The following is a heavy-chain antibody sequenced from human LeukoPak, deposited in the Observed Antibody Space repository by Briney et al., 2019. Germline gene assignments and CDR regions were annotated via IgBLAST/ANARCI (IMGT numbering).Heavy chain of an antibody. J-gene: IGHJ4*02. CDR1: GYTFTSYG. D-gene: IGHD6-19*01. CDR2: FDPEDGET. Sequence: ASVKVSCKASGYTFTSYGISWVRQAPGQGLEWMGGFDPEDGETIYAQKFQGRVTMTEDTSTDTAYMELSSLRSEDTAVYYCATGLGAVAVYWGQGTLVTVSS. V-gene: IGHV1-24*01. CDR3: ATGLGAVAVY.